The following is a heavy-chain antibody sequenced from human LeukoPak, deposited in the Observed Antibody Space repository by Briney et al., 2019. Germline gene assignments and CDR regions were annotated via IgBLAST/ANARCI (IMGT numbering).Heavy chain of an antibody. V-gene: IGHV1-24*01. D-gene: IGHD3-16*01. CDR1: GYTLTELS. CDR2: FYPEDGET. CDR3: ATESIGYAY. J-gene: IGHJ4*02. Sequence: PTVKPSCKVSGYTLTELSMHWARHAPGKGREWRGGFYPEDGETIYAQKFQGRVTMTEDTSTDTAYMDLSSLRSEDTAVYYCATESIGYAYWGQGTLVTVSS.